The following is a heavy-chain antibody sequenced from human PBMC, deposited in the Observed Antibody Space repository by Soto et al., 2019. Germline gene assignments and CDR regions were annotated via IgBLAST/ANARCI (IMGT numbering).Heavy chain of an antibody. CDR2: LYYGGST. CDR1: GGSISSSSYY. CDR3: ARGPDYSGGSSISYGALDH. J-gene: IGHJ4*02. Sequence: QLQLQESGPGLVKPSETQSLTCTVSGGSISSSSYYWGWIRQPPGKGLEWIGSLYYGGSTYYNPSLKSRPTISVDTSKNQVSLRLSSVTAADTAVYYCARGPDYSGGSSISYGALDHWGQGILVTVS. D-gene: IGHD6-19*01. V-gene: IGHV4-39*01.